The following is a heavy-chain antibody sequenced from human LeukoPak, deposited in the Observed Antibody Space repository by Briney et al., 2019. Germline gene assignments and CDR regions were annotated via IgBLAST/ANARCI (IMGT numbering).Heavy chain of an antibody. CDR3: AREAGDYVWGSYRPPEPDY. CDR2: ISAYNGNT. CDR1: GYTFTSYG. D-gene: IGHD3-16*02. J-gene: IGHJ4*02. Sequence: ASVKVSCKASGYTFTSYGISWVRQAPGQGVEWMGWISAYNGNTNYAQKLQGRVTTTTDTSTSTAYMELRSLRSDDTAVYYCAREAGDYVWGSYRPPEPDYWDQGTLVTVSS. V-gene: IGHV1-18*04.